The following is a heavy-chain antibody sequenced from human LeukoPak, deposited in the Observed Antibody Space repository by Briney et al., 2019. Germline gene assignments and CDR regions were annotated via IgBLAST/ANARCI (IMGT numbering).Heavy chain of an antibody. CDR3: ARASVGITVTTTGYYYYYYGMDV. J-gene: IGHJ6*02. D-gene: IGHD4-17*01. Sequence: PSETLSLTCAVYGGSFSGYYWSWIRQPPGKGLEWIGEINHSGSTNYNPSLKSRVTISVDTSKNQFSLKLSSVTAADTAVYYCARASVGITVTTTGYYYYYYGMDVWGQGTTVTVSS. V-gene: IGHV4-34*01. CDR1: GGSFSGYY. CDR2: INHSGST.